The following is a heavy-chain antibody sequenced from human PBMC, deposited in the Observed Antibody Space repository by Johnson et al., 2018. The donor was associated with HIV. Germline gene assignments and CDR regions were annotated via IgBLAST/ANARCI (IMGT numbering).Heavy chain of an antibody. CDR3: ARDSSNSFRFEMYAFDI. CDR1: GFTFSSYA. D-gene: IGHD6-6*01. CDR2: ISYDGSEK. V-gene: IGHV3-30*04. J-gene: IGHJ3*02. Sequence: QVQLVESGGGVVQPGRSLRLSCAASGFTFSSYAMHWVRQAPGKGLEWVAVISYDGSEKYFADSVKGRFTISRDNSKNTLYLQMNSLRPEDTAVYYCARDSSNSFRFEMYAFDIWGQGTMVTVSS.